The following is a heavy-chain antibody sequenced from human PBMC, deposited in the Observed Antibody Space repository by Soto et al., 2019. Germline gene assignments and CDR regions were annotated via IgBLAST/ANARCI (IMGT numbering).Heavy chain of an antibody. V-gene: IGHV4-59*01. CDR1: GGSISSDY. CDR2: IYYSGYT. CDR3: ARDSVGSGYD. Sequence: QVQLQESGPGLVKPSETLSLTCTVSGGSISSDYWSWIRQPPGKRLEWIGYIYYSGYTNYNPSLKSRVTISVDRFKNQFSLELRSVTAADTAVYYCARDSVGSGYDWGQGTLVTVSS. D-gene: IGHD5-12*01. J-gene: IGHJ4*02.